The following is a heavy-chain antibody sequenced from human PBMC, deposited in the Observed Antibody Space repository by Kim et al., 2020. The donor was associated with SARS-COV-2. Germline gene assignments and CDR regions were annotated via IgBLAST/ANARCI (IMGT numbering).Heavy chain of an antibody. V-gene: IGHV1-3*01. D-gene: IGHD4-17*01. J-gene: IGHJ6*02. Sequence: RKLQGRVTITRDTSATTVYMELSSLRSEDTAVYYCARNSDYGGSTDGMDVWGQGTTVTVSS. CDR3: ARNSDYGGSTDGMDV.